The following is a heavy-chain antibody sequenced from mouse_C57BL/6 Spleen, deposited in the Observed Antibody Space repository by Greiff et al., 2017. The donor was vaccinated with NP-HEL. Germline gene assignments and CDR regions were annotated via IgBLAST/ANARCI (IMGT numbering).Heavy chain of an antibody. V-gene: IGHV1-22*01. CDR3: ARLDDYDEYYFDY. CDR2: INPNNGGT. CDR1: GYTFTDYN. Sequence: VQLQQSGPELVKPGASVKMSCKASGYTFTDYNMHWVKQSHGKSLEWIGYINPNNGGTSYNQKFKGKATLTVNKSSSTAYMELRSLTSEDSAVYYCARLDDYDEYYFDYWGQGTTLTVSS. D-gene: IGHD2-4*01. J-gene: IGHJ2*01.